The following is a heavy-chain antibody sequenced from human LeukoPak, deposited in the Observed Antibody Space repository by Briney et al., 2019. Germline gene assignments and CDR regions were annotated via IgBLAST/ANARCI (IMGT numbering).Heavy chain of an antibody. D-gene: IGHD6-13*01. Sequence: GGSLRLSCAASGFTFDDYAMHWVRQAPGKSLEWVSLITWDGDNTYYANSVKSRFTISRDNSKNSLYLQMNSLRAEDTALYYCAKGTSSWHEFDYWGQGTLVTVSS. CDR2: ITWDGDNT. CDR3: AKGTSSWHEFDY. CDR1: GFTFDDYA. J-gene: IGHJ4*02. V-gene: IGHV3-43D*03.